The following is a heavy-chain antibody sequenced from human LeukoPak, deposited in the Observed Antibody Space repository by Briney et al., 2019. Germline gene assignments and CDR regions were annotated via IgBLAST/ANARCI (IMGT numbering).Heavy chain of an antibody. J-gene: IGHJ4*02. Sequence: GGSLRLSCAASGFTFSSYEMNWVRQAPGKGLEWVSYISSSGSTIYYADSVKGRFTISRDNAKNSLYLQMNSLRVEDTAVYYCARFRSGSYCRENFDYWGQGTLVTVSS. V-gene: IGHV3-48*03. CDR3: ARFRSGSYCRENFDY. CDR2: ISSSGSTI. D-gene: IGHD3-10*01. CDR1: GFTFSSYE.